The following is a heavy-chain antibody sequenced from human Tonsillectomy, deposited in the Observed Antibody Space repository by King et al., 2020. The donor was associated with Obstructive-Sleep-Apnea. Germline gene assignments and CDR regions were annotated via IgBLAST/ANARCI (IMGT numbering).Heavy chain of an antibody. CDR2: ISYSGST. V-gene: IGHV4-30-4*01. Sequence: VQLQESGPGLVKPSQTLSLTCTVAGDSIGSADYYWSWIRQPPGKGLDWIGYISYSGSTYYKPSLQSRVAISADTSKNQFSLRLTSVTAADTAVYYCVRERNYGSGPIDYWGQGTLVTVSS. CDR3: VRERNYGSGPIDY. D-gene: IGHD3-10*01. J-gene: IGHJ4*01. CDR1: GDSIGSADYY.